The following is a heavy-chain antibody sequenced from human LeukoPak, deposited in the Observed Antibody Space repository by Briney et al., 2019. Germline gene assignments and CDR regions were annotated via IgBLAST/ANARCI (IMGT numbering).Heavy chain of an antibody. CDR2: IDIPGNT. V-gene: IGHV3-13*01. CDR1: GFTLSNYD. CDR3: ARAVAGTHWFDP. J-gene: IGHJ5*02. D-gene: IGHD6-19*01. Sequence: GGSLRLSCAASGFTLSNYDMHWVRQATGKGLEWVSGIDIPGNTYYPDSVKGRFTMSRDSAKNSLYLQMNSLRAGDTAAYYCARAVAGTHWFDPWGQGTLVIVSS.